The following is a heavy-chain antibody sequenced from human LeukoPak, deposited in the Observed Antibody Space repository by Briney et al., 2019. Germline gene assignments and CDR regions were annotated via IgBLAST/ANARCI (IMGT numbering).Heavy chain of an antibody. CDR1: GGSISSGSYY. CDR2: MYSSGNT. V-gene: IGHV4-61*02. Sequence: SETLSLTCTVSGGSISSGSYYWSWIRQPAGKGLEWIGRMYSSGNTNYNPSLKSRVTISLDTSKNQFSLKLSSVPAADTAVYYCARAIWFGEGHDYWGQGTLVTVSS. J-gene: IGHJ4*02. CDR3: ARAIWFGEGHDY. D-gene: IGHD3-10*01.